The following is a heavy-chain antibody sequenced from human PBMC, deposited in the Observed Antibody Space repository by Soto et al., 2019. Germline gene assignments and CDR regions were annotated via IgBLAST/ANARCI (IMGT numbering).Heavy chain of an antibody. D-gene: IGHD2-21*02. CDR2: LSGSGGTT. J-gene: IGHJ4*02. V-gene: IGHV3-23*01. CDR1: GFTFSSSA. Sequence: DVQLLESGGGLVQPGGSLRLSCAASGFTFSSSAMSWVRQAPGKGLEWVSGLSGSGGTTYYADSVKCRFTISRDNSKNTLYLQMNSLRAEDTALYYCAKNCGGDCYTNFDYWGQGTLVTVSS. CDR3: AKNCGGDCYTNFDY.